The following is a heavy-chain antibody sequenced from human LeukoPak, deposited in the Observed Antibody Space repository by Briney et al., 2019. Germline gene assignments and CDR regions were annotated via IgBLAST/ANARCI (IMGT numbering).Heavy chain of an antibody. V-gene: IGHV4-59*01. Sequence: SETLSLTCAVYGGSFSGYYWSWIRQPPGKGLEWIGYIYYSGSTNYNPSLKSRVTISVDTSKNQFSLKLSSVTAADTAVYYCARDARGYSGYFYYFDYWGQGTLVTVSS. J-gene: IGHJ4*02. CDR3: ARDARGYSGYFYYFDY. D-gene: IGHD5-12*01. CDR2: IYYSGST. CDR1: GGSFSGYY.